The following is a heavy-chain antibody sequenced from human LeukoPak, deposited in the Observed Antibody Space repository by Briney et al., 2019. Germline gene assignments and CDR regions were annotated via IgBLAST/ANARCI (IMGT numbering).Heavy chain of an antibody. D-gene: IGHD3-10*01. CDR3: ARDYASFYGSGSYRGGGYGMDV. Sequence: ASVKVSCKASGYTFTGYYMHWVRQAPGQGLEWMGWINPNSGGTNYAQKFQGWVTMTRDTSISTAYMELSRLRSDDTAVYYCARDYASFYGSGSYRGGGYGMDVWGQGTTVTVSS. CDR1: GYTFTGYY. V-gene: IGHV1-2*04. J-gene: IGHJ6*02. CDR2: INPNSGGT.